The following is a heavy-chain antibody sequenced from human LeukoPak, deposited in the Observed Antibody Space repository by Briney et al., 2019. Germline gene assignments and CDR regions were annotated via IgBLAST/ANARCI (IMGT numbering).Heavy chain of an antibody. CDR3: ARGISSSGTSLLDY. J-gene: IGHJ4*02. V-gene: IGHV4-30-2*01. CDR1: GGSISSGGYS. Sequence: SETLSLTCAVSGGSISSGGYSWSWIRQPPGKGLEWIGYIYHSGSTYYNPSLKSRVTISVDRSKNQFSLKLSSVTAADTAVYYCARGISSSGTSLLDYWGQGTLVTVSS. CDR2: IYHSGST. D-gene: IGHD6-6*01.